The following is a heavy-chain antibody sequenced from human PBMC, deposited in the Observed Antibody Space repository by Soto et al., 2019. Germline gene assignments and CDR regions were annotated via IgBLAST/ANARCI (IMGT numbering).Heavy chain of an antibody. D-gene: IGHD5-12*01. V-gene: IGHV3-74*01. J-gene: IGHJ4*02. CDR3: TRGGGPEIAATSGSH. Sequence: EVQLVESGGTVVQPGGSLRLSCAASGFTFTRYWIHWVRQSPGTGLVWVSRINPDGSDSSYADSVRGRFTISRDNAKDTVYLQMNNLRAEDTALYYCTRGGGPEIAATSGSHWGQGTLVTVSS. CDR2: INPDGSDS. CDR1: GFTFTRYW.